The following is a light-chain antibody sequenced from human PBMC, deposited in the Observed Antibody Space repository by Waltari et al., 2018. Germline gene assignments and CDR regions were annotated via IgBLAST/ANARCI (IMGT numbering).Light chain of an antibody. J-gene: IGKJ1*01. V-gene: IGKV3-20*01. CDR1: QSVTRA. Sequence: EIVLTQSPGTLSVSPGDSATLSCRTSQSVTRALAWYQQKPGQAPRLLIYGASNRATGIPDRFSGSGSGTDFSLTISSLEPEDFAVYYCQHNLRLPVTFGQGTKVEVK. CDR3: QHNLRLPVT. CDR2: GAS.